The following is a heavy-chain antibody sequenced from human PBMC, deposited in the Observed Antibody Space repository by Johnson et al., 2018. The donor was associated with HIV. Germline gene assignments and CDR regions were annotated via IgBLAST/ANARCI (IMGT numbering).Heavy chain of an antibody. CDR1: GFTFSNYG. Sequence: QVQLVESGGGLVQPGGSLRLSCAASGFTFSNYGMHWVRQAPGKGLEWVAVIPFDGSNIKYANSVKGRLTISRDNSKNTLYLQLDNLRPEDTAVYYCAKGVTIFGVDIHDGFDMWGQGTMVTVSS. J-gene: IGHJ3*02. V-gene: IGHV3-30*02. CDR3: AKGVTIFGVDIHDGFDM. CDR2: IPFDGSNI. D-gene: IGHD3-3*01.